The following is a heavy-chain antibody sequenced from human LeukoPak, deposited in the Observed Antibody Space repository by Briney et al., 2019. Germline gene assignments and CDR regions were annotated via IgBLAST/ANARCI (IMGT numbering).Heavy chain of an antibody. Sequence: SETLSLTCAVYGGSFSGYYWGWIRQPPGKGLEWIGEINHSGSTNYNPSLKSRVTISVDTSKNQFSLKLSSVTAADTAVYYCARGRQIADPAAGTGWFDPWGQGTLVTVSS. D-gene: IGHD6-13*01. V-gene: IGHV4-34*01. CDR3: ARGRQIADPAAGTGWFDP. CDR2: INHSGST. CDR1: GGSFSGYY. J-gene: IGHJ5*02.